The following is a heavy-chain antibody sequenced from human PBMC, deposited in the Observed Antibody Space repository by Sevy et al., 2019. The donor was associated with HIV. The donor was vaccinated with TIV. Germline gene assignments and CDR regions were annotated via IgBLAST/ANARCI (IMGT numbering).Heavy chain of an antibody. V-gene: IGHV3-23*01. Sequence: GGSLRLSCAASGFTFTNYGMHWVRQAPGKGLEWVSGISNSGANTYYADSVRGRSTVSRANSKNPVYLQLNSLGAEDTAIYYCAKEWTLLSDWYGEFDYWGQGTLVTVSS. CDR1: GFTFTNYG. CDR3: AKEWTLLSDWYGEFDY. D-gene: IGHD6-19*01. CDR2: ISNSGANT. J-gene: IGHJ4*02.